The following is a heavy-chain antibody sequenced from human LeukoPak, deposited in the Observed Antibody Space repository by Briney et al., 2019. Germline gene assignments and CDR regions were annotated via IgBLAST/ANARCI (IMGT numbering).Heavy chain of an antibody. V-gene: IGHV4-4*02. Sequence: MASETLSLTCAVSGGSISSSNWWSWVRQPPGKGLEWIGEIYHSGSTNYNPSLKSRVTISVDKSKNQFSLKLSSVTAADTAVYYCARFLYGFFHAFDIWGQGTMVTVSS. J-gene: IGHJ3*02. CDR3: ARFLYGFFHAFDI. CDR1: GGSISSSNW. D-gene: IGHD3-10*01. CDR2: IYHSGST.